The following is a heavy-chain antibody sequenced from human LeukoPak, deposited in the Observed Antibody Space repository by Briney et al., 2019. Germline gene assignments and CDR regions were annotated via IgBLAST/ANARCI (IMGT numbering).Heavy chain of an antibody. D-gene: IGHD4-17*01. CDR2: MNPDSGNT. CDR1: GYTFTIYD. CDR3: AVHLPGDYLDP. V-gene: IGHV1-8*01. J-gene: IGHJ5*02. Sequence: ASVKVSCKASGYTFTIYDINWVRQAAGQGLEWMGWMNPDSGNTDFAQKFQGRVAMTRNTSISTAYMELSSLTSEDTAVYYCAVHLPGDYLDPWGQGTLVTVSS.